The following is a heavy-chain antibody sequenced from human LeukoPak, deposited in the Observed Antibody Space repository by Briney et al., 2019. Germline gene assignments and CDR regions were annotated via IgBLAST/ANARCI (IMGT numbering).Heavy chain of an antibody. D-gene: IGHD2-15*01. CDR1: GLSISTYW. V-gene: IGHV3-7*01. CDR2: IKQDGSKK. Sequence: GGSLRLSCAASGLSISTYWMSWVRQAPGKGLEWVANIKQDGSKKYYVDSVKGRFTMSRDNAKNSLYLQMSSLRAEDTAVYYCARGYCSGGVCYSIYFDYWGQGTLVTVSS. J-gene: IGHJ4*02. CDR3: ARGYCSGGVCYSIYFDY.